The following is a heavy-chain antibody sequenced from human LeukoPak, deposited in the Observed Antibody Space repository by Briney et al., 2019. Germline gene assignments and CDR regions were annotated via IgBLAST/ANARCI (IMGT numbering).Heavy chain of an antibody. J-gene: IGHJ4*02. CDR1: GGSISSYY. CDR2: IYYSGST. Sequence: SETLSLTCTVSGGSISSYYWSWIRQPPGKGLEWIGYIYYSGSTNYNPSLKSRVTISVDTSKNQFSLKLSSVTAADTAVYYCARGSGSSGSRGYYFDYWGQGTLVTVSS. V-gene: IGHV4-59*12. D-gene: IGHD3-10*01. CDR3: ARGSGSSGSRGYYFDY.